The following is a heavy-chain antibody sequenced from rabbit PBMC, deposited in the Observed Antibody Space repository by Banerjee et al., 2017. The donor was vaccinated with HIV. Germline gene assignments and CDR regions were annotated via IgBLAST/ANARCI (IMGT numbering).Heavy chain of an antibody. V-gene: IGHV1S40*01. CDR1: GFSFSNSYY. CDR3: ARNWDYYGTSTYYDL. J-gene: IGHJ4*01. D-gene: IGHD8-1*01. Sequence: QSLEESGGDLVKPGASLTLTCTASGFSFSNSYYMCWVRQAPGKGLEWIACIYAGSSGTTYYASWAKGRFTISKTSSTTVTLQMTSLTAADTATYFCARNWDYYGTSTYYDLWGPGTLVTVS. CDR2: IYAGSSGTT.